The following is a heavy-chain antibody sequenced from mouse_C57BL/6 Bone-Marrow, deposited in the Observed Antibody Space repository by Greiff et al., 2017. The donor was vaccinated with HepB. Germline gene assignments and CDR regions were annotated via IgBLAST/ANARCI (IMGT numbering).Heavy chain of an antibody. CDR1: GYTFPDQN. J-gene: IGHJ1*03. CDR3: ARFSYYYGSSYRDFDV. CDR2: INPNNGGT. D-gene: IGHD1-1*01. Sequence: EVQLQKSGPELVKPGASVKIPRKAFGYTFPDQNMDWVKPSHGKSLEWIGDINPNNGGTIYNQKFKGKATLTVDKSSSTAYMELRSLTSEDTAVYYCARFSYYYGSSYRDFDVWGTGTTVTVSS. V-gene: IGHV1-18*01.